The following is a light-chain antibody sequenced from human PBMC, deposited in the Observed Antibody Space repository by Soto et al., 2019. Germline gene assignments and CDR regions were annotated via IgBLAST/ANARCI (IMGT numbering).Light chain of an antibody. Sequence: QSALTQPRSVSGSPGQSVTISCTGTSSDVGAYICVSWYQQYPAKAPKVMIYDVGRRPSGVPDRFSGSKSGNTASLTISGLQAEDEAVYFCCSYAGNKTVVFGGGTKVTVL. CDR2: DVG. V-gene: IGLV2-11*01. CDR1: SSDVGAYIC. J-gene: IGLJ3*02. CDR3: CSYAGNKTVV.